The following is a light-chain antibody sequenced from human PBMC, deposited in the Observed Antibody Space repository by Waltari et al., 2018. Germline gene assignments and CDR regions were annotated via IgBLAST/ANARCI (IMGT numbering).Light chain of an antibody. CDR3: QQYNNWPPLT. J-gene: IGKJ4*01. V-gene: IGKV3D-15*01. CDR2: DAS. Sequence: VMTQSPATLFVSPGEGATLPCRASQSIRRHVAWYPQKSGQAPRLHIFDASARATGIPARFSGSGSGTEFTLTISSLQSEDVGVYYCQQYNNWPPLTFGGGTKVEIK. CDR1: QSIRRH.